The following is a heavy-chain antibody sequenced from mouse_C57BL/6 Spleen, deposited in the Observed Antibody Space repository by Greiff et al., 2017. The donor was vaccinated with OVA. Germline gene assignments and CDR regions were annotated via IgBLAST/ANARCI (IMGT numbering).Heavy chain of an antibody. J-gene: IGHJ2*01. V-gene: IGHV1-53*01. CDR2: INPSNGGT. D-gene: IGHD1-1*01. CDR1: GYTFTSYW. Sequence: QVQLQQSGTELVKPGASVKLSCKASGYTFTSYWMHWVKQRPGQGLEWIGNINPSNGGTNYNEKFKSKATLTVDKSSSTAYMQLSSLTSEDSAVYYSARLRSVETRRFDYWGQGTTLTVSS. CDR3: ARLRSVETRRFDY.